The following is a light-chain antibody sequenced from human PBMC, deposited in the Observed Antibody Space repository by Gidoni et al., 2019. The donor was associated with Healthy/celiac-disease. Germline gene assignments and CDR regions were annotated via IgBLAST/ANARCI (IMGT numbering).Light chain of an antibody. CDR1: ALPKKY. CDR3: YSTYSSDIGV. CDR2: EDS. V-gene: IGLV3-10*01. Sequence: SYELTQPPSVSVSPGQTARITCSGDALPKKYAYWYQQKSGQAPVLVIYEDSKRPSGIPERFFGSSSGTMATLTISGAQVEDEADYYCYSTYSSDIGVFGGGTKLTVL. J-gene: IGLJ2*01.